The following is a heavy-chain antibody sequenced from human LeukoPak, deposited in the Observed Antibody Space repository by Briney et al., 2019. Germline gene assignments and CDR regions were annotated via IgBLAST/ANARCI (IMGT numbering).Heavy chain of an antibody. D-gene: IGHD3-3*01. Sequence: SETLSLTCAVYGGSFSGYYWSWIRQPPGKGLEWIGEINHSGSTNYNPSLKSRVAISVDTSKNQFSLKLSSVTAADTAVYYCATEYYDFGSGPTYFDYWGQGTLVTVSS. V-gene: IGHV4-34*01. CDR3: ATEYYDFGSGPTYFDY. J-gene: IGHJ4*02. CDR1: GGSFSGYY. CDR2: INHSGST.